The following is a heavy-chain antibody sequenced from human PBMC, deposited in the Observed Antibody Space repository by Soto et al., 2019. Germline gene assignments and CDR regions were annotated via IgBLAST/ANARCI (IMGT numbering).Heavy chain of an antibody. J-gene: IGHJ4*02. V-gene: IGHV3-23*01. D-gene: IGHD2-2*01. Sequence: PGGSLRLSCAASGFTFSSYAMSWVRQAPGKGLEWVSAISGSGGSTYYADSVKGRFTISRDNSKNTLYLQMNSLRAEDTAVYYCAKWGLGLIPAAFSYFDYWGQGTLVTVSP. CDR1: GFTFSSYA. CDR2: ISGSGGST. CDR3: AKWGLGLIPAAFSYFDY.